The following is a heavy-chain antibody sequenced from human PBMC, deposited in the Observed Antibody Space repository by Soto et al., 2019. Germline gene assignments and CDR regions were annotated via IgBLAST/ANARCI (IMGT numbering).Heavy chain of an antibody. CDR2: IYYSGST. Sequence: SETLSLTCTVSGGSISSYYWSWIRQPPGKGLEWIGYIYYSGSTNYNPSLKSRVTISVDTSKNQFSLKMSSVTAADTAVYYCARTYDGSGPNSGGYGFDIWGQGTMVT. J-gene: IGHJ3*02. V-gene: IGHV4-59*08. CDR3: ARTYDGSGPNSGGYGFDI. CDR1: GGSISSYY. D-gene: IGHD3-22*01.